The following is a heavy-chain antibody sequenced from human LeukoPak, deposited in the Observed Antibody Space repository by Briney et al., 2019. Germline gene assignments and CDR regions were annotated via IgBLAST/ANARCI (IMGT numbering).Heavy chain of an antibody. CDR3: ARAQYGSGSYPNWFDP. V-gene: IGHV1-69*04. CDR2: IIPSVGVA. J-gene: IGHJ5*02. Sequence: SVKVSCKASGGTFNTFDINWVRQAPGQGLEWMGRIIPSVGVANYARKFQGRVTITADKSTSTVYMELSSLRSEDTAVYYCARAQYGSGSYPNWFDPWGQGTLVTVSS. CDR1: GGTFNTFD. D-gene: IGHD3-10*01.